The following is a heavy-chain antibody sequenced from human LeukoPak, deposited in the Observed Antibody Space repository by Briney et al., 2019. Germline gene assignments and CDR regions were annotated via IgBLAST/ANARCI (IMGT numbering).Heavy chain of an antibody. CDR1: GYSISSGYY. V-gene: IGHV4-38-2*01. J-gene: IGHJ4*02. Sequence: SETLSLTCAVSGYSISSGYYWGWIRQPPGTGLEWIGSIYHSGSTYYNPSLKSRVTISGDTSKNQFSLKLSSVAAPATAVYYRARGDTAMVTNDYCGQGTLVIVSS. CDR2: IYHSGST. D-gene: IGHD5-18*01. CDR3: ARGDTAMVTNDY.